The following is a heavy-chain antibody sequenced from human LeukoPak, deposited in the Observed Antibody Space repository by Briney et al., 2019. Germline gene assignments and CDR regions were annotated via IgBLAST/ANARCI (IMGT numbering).Heavy chain of an antibody. J-gene: IGHJ5*02. Sequence: SETLSLTCAVYGVSFSCYYWSWIRQPPGKGLEWIGEISHSGSTNYNPSLKSRVTISVDKSNNHFFLKQSSVTAADSAVYYCGRHWVNYQLLHGRVHDWFDPWGQGTLVTVSS. CDR2: ISHSGST. CDR1: GVSFSCYY. CDR3: GRHWVNYQLLHGRVHDWFDP. D-gene: IGHD2-2*01. V-gene: IGHV4-34*01.